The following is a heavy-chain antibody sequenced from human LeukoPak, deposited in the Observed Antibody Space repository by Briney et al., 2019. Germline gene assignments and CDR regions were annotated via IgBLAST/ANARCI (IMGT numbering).Heavy chain of an antibody. CDR3: ATDRGSYDILTGYSNWFDP. Sequence: ASVKVSCKASGYTFTSYGISWVRQAPGQGLEWMGWISAYNGNTNYAQKLQGRVTMTTDTSTSTAYMELRSLRSDDTAVYYCATDRGSYDILTGYSNWFDPWGQGTLVTVSS. J-gene: IGHJ5*02. V-gene: IGHV1-18*01. CDR2: ISAYNGNT. CDR1: GYTFTSYG. D-gene: IGHD3-9*01.